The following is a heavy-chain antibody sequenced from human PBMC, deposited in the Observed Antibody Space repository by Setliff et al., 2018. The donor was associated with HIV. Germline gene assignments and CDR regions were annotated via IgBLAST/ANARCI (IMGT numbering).Heavy chain of an antibody. D-gene: IGHD6-13*01. V-gene: IGHV4-61*02. J-gene: IGHJ4*02. Sequence: LSLTCTVSGGSISFGCYYWSWIRQPAGKGLEWIGRMHTSGSTSYNPSLKSRVTISTDTSKNQFSLELTSVIAADTAVYYCAREECTSWPRVHYWGQGALVTVSS. CDR3: AREECTSWPRVHY. CDR2: MHTSGST. CDR1: GGSISFGCYY.